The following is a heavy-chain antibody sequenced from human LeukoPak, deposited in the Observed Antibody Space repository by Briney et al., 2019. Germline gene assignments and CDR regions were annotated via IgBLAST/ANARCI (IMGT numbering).Heavy chain of an antibody. CDR2: ISAYNGNT. J-gene: IGHJ4*02. CDR1: GYTFTSSG. CDR3: ASDNSGWYVY. Sequence: GASVKVSCKASGYTFTSSGLSWVRQAPGQGLEWMGWISAYNGNTNYAQKLQGRVTMTTDTSTSTAYMELRSLRSDDTPVYYWASDNSGWYVYWGQRKPVTASP. D-gene: IGHD6-19*01. V-gene: IGHV1-18*04.